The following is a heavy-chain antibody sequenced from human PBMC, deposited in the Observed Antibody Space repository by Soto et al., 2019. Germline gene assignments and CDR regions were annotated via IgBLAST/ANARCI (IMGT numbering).Heavy chain of an antibody. CDR1: GFTFSSYP. CDR3: ARSIVLVTALDY. D-gene: IGHD2-21*02. CDR2: ISYDGSNK. V-gene: IGHV3-30-3*01. Sequence: PGRSLRLSCAASGFTFSSYPMHWVRQAPGKGLEWVAVISYDGSNKYYADSVTGRFTISRDSSKNTLYLQINSLKPEDTAVYYCARSIVLVTALDYWGQGTLVTVSS. J-gene: IGHJ4*02.